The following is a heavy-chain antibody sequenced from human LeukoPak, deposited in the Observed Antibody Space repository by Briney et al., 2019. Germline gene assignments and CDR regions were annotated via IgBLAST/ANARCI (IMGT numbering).Heavy chain of an antibody. Sequence: SETLSLTCTVSGYSISSGYYWSWIRQPAGKGLEWIGRISSSGSTNYNPSLKSRVTISVDTSKNQFSLKLSSVTAADTAVYFCARGPYSYDSSGAFDIWGQGTMVTVSS. V-gene: IGHV4-38-2*02. CDR3: ARGPYSYDSSGAFDI. D-gene: IGHD3-22*01. J-gene: IGHJ3*02. CDR1: GYSISSGYY. CDR2: ISSSGST.